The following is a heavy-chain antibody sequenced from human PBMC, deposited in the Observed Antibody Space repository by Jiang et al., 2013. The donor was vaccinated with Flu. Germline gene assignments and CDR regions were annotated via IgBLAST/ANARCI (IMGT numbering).Heavy chain of an antibody. CDR2: INHSGST. D-gene: IGHD1-26*01. J-gene: IGHJ4*02. V-gene: IGHV4-34*01. Sequence: LLKPSETLSLTCAVYGGSFSGYYWSWIRQPPGKGLEWIGEINHSGSTNYNPSLKSRVTISVDTSKNQFSLKLSSVTAADTAVYYCARGVGQWELLLSRRPLYDYWGQGTLVTVSS. CDR3: ARGVGQWELLLSRRPLYDY. CDR1: GGSFSGYY.